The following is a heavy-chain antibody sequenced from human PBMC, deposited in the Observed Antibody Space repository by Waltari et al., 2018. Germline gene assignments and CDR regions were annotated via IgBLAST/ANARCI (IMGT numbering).Heavy chain of an antibody. CDR1: GYTLTDLS. CDR2: FDPEDGET. Sequence: QVQLVQSGAEVKKPGSSVKVSFKVSGYTLTDLSMHWARQATGKGLEWMGGFDPEDGETIYAQKFQGRVTMTEDTSTDTAYMELSSLRSEDTAVYYCATSSTPGIAAAKDAFDIWGQGTMVTVSS. D-gene: IGHD6-13*01. CDR3: ATSSTPGIAAAKDAFDI. J-gene: IGHJ3*02. V-gene: IGHV1-24*01.